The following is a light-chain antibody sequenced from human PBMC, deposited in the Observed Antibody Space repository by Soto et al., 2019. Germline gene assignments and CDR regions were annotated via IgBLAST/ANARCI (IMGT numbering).Light chain of an antibody. CDR1: QRVANNY. CDR3: QQCATSPLT. Sequence: ENGLTHSPGTLSLSPGERPPLSSRASQRVANNYLAWYQQKPGQAPRLLIYDASNRATAIPDRFSGSGSGTDFTLTISRLEPEDSAVYYCQQCATSPLTFGQGTKVEIK. CDR2: DAS. J-gene: IGKJ1*01. V-gene: IGKV3-20*01.